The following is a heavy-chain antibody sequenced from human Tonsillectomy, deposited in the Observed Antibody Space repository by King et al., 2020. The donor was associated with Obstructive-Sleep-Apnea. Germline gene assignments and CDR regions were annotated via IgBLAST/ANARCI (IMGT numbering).Heavy chain of an antibody. CDR2: IYWDNDK. CDR1: GFSLNTSGVA. V-gene: IGHV2-5*02. D-gene: IGHD3-10*01. J-gene: IGHJ6*02. Sequence: ITLKESGPTLVKPTQTLTLTCTVSGFSLNTSGVAVGWIRQPPGKALDWLALIYWDNDKRYSPSLKSRLTITKDTSKNQVVLTMTNVDPVDTATYYCAHTEFNYYYYGMDVWGQGTTVTVSS. CDR3: AHTEFNYYYYGMDV.